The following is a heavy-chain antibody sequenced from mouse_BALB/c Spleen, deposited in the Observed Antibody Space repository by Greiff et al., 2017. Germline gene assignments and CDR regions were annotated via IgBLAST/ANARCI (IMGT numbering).Heavy chain of an antibody. CDR1: GFTFSSYA. CDR2: ISSGGST. Sequence: EVKLVESGGGLVKPGGSLKLSCAASGFTFSSYAMSWVRQTPEKRLEWVASISSGGSTYYPDSVKGRFTISRDNARNILYLQMSSLRSEDTAMYYCARGGDNYDDDWGQGTTLTVAS. J-gene: IGHJ2*01. V-gene: IGHV5-6-5*01. CDR3: ARGGDNYDDD.